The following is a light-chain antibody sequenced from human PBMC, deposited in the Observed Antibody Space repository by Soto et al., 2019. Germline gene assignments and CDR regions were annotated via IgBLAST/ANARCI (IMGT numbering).Light chain of an antibody. V-gene: IGLV2-14*01. CDR1: SSDVGGYNY. CDR2: YVS. J-gene: IGLJ1*01. CDR3: SSYTSSSTSYV. Sequence: QSALTQPASVSGSPGQSITISCTGTSSDVGGYNYVSWYQQHPGKAPKLMIYYVSNRPSGVFNRFSGSKSGNTASLTISGLQAEDEADYYCSSYTSSSTSYVFGTGTKLTVL.